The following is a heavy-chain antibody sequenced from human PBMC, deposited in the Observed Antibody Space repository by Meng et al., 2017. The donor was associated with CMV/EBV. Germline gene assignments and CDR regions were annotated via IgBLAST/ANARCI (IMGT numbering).Heavy chain of an antibody. CDR1: GFTFSNAW. CDR3: TTREGTTVTTDWYFDL. V-gene: IGHV3-15*01. J-gene: IGHJ2*01. Sequence: GGSLRLSCAASGFTFSNAWMSWVRQPPGKGLEWVGRIKSKTDGGTTDYAAPVKGRFTISRDDSKNTLYLQMNSLKTEDTAVYYCTTREGTTVTTDWYFDLWGRGTLVTVSS. CDR2: IKSKTDGGTT. D-gene: IGHD4-11*01.